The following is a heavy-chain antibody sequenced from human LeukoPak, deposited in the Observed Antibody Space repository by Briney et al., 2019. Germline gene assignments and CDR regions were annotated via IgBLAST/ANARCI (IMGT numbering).Heavy chain of an antibody. D-gene: IGHD3-22*01. Sequence: GASVKVSCKASGYTFTSYGISWVRQAPGQGLEWMGWISAYNGNTNYAQKLQGRVTMTTDTSTSAAYMELRSLRSDDTAVYYCASGYYDSSGYYPLDYWGQGTLVTVSS. CDR3: ASGYYDSSGYYPLDY. CDR1: GYTFTSYG. J-gene: IGHJ4*02. CDR2: ISAYNGNT. V-gene: IGHV1-18*01.